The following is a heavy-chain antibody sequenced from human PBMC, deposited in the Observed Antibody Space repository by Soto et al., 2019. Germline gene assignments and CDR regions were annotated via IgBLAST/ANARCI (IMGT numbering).Heavy chain of an antibody. CDR1: GFTFSTYS. Sequence: GGSLRLSCAASGFTFSTYSMNWVRQAPGKGLEWISYISSSSSTIYYTDSVKGRFTISRDNVKNSLYLQMNSLRAEDTAVYYCARRAPRAVAGNGHFDYWGQGSLVTVSS. J-gene: IGHJ4*02. CDR2: ISSSSSTI. CDR3: ARRAPRAVAGNGHFDY. D-gene: IGHD6-19*01. V-gene: IGHV3-48*01.